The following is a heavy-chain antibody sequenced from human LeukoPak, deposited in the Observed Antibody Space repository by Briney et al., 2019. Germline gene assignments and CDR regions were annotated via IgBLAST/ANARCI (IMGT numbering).Heavy chain of an antibody. CDR2: TNIDGRYT. J-gene: IGHJ4*02. D-gene: IGHD5-24*01. CDR1: GFTFNKYY. Sequence: GGSLRLSCAASGFTFNKYYMHWVRQAPGKGLVWVSRTNIDGRYTSYADSVKGRFTISRDNAKNSLYLQMNSLRAEDTAIYYCTRVGYIDEGIDYWGQGTLVTVSS. CDR3: TRVGYIDEGIDY. V-gene: IGHV3-74*01.